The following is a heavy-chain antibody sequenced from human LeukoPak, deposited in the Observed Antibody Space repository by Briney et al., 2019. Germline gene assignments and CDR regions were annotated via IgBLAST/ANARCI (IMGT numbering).Heavy chain of an antibody. CDR2: IYYSGST. CDR3: ARIAVAQYYFDY. V-gene: IGHV4-4*02. D-gene: IGHD6-19*01. CDR1: GGSISSGNW. J-gene: IGHJ4*02. Sequence: PSGTLSLTCAVSGGSISSGNWWSWVRPPPGKGLEWIGEIYYSGSTSYSPSLKSRVTISVDKSKNQFSLKLNSVTAADTAVYYCARIAVAQYYFDYWGQGTLVTVSS.